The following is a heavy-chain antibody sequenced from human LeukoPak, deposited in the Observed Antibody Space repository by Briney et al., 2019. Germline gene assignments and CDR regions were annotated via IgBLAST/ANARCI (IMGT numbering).Heavy chain of an antibody. V-gene: IGHV3-30*18. CDR1: GFTFSSYA. CDR3: AKVDLEMAPNWGFDY. CDR2: ISYDGSNK. D-gene: IGHD5-24*01. J-gene: IGHJ4*02. Sequence: GGSLRLSCAASGFTFSSYAMTWVRQAPGKGLEWVAVISYDGSNKYYADSVKGRFTISRDNSKNTLYLQMNSLRAEDTAVYYCAKVDLEMAPNWGFDYWGQGTLVTVSS.